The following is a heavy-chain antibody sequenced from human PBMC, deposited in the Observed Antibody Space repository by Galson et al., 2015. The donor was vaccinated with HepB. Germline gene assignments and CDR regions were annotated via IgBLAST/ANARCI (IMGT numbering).Heavy chain of an antibody. J-gene: IGHJ5*02. CDR3: ARQYDFWSGLFDP. CDR2: IYYSGNT. CDR1: GGSISSGDHY. Sequence: TLSLTCTVSGGSISSGDHYWSWIRQPPGKGLEWIGYIYYSGNTYYNPSLKSRVVISVDTSKNQFSLKLSSVTAADTAVYFCARQYDFWSGLFDPWGQGTLVTVSS. D-gene: IGHD3-3*01. V-gene: IGHV4-30-4*01.